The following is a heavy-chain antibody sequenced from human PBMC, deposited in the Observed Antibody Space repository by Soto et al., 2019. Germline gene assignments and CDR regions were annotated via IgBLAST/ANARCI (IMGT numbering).Heavy chain of an antibody. CDR3: ARDRVESGYPEYFQH. CDR2: IYSGGST. D-gene: IGHD3-22*01. CDR1: GFTVSSNY. J-gene: IGHJ1*01. Sequence: EVQLVESGGGLIQPGGSLRLSCAASGFTVSSNYMSWVRQAPGKGLEWVSVIYSGGSTYYADSVKGRFTISRDNSKSTLYRQMNSLRAEDTAVYYCARDRVESGYPEYFQHWGQGTLVTVSS. V-gene: IGHV3-53*01.